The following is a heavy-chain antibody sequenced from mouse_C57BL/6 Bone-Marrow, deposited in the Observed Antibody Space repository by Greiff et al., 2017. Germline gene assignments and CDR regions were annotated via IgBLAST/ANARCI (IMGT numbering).Heavy chain of an antibody. Sequence: QVQLQQSGAELVKPGASVKMSCKASGYTFTSYWITWVKQRPGQGLEWIGDIYPGSGSTNYNEKFKSKATLTVDTSSSTAYMQLSSLTSEDSAVYYCARRSSYVGGAMDYWGQGTSVTVSS. CDR3: ARRSSYVGGAMDY. CDR2: IYPGSGST. V-gene: IGHV1-55*01. CDR1: GYTFTSYW. J-gene: IGHJ4*01. D-gene: IGHD1-1*01.